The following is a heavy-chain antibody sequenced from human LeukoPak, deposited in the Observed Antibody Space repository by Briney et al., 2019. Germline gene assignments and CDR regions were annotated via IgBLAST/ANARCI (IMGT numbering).Heavy chain of an antibody. CDR3: ARGSAASGFDP. V-gene: IGHV3-53*01. Sequence: PGGSLRLSCAASGFTVSNNYMSWVRQAPGKGLEWVSVIYSGGNTYYADSVKGRFTISRDNSKNTLFLQMNSLRAEDTAVYYCARGSAASGFDPWGQGTLVTVPS. J-gene: IGHJ5*02. CDR2: IYSGGNT. D-gene: IGHD6-13*01. CDR1: GFTVSNNY.